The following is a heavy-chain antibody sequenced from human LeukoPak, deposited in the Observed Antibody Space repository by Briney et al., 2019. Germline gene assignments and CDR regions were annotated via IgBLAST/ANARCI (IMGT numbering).Heavy chain of an antibody. J-gene: IGHJ4*02. CDR3: ARDLRGAVAGFLDY. CDR1: GFTFSSYA. CDR2: ISGSGGST. Sequence: GGSLRLSCAASGFTFSSYAMSWVRQAPGKGLEWVSAISGSGGSTYYADSVKGRFTISRDNSKNTLYLQMNSLRAEDTAVYYCARDLRGAVAGFLDYWGQGTLVTVSS. V-gene: IGHV3-23*01. D-gene: IGHD6-19*01.